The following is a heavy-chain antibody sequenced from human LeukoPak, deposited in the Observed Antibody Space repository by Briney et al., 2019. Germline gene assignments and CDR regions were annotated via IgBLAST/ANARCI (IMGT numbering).Heavy chain of an antibody. J-gene: IGHJ3*02. CDR1: GYTFTGYY. V-gene: IGHV1-69*05. D-gene: IGHD2-2*01. Sequence: SVKVSCRASGYTFTGYYMHWVRQAPGQGLEWMGWINPIFGTANYAQKFQGRVTITTDESTSTAYMELSSLRSEDTAVYYCAADCSSTSCPIGGAFDIWGQGTMVTVSS. CDR3: AADCSSTSCPIGGAFDI. CDR2: INPIFGTA.